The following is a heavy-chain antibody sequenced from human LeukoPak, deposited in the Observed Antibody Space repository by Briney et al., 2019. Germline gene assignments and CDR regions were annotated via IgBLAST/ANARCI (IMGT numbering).Heavy chain of an antibody. CDR1: GGSFSGYY. Sequence: PSETLSLTCAVYGGSFSGYYWSWIRQPPGKGLEWIGEINHSGSTNYNPSLKSRVTISVDTSKNQFSLKLSSVTAADTAVYYCARVKAAAGRVGDAFDIWGQGTMVNVSS. V-gene: IGHV4-34*01. D-gene: IGHD6-13*01. CDR3: ARVKAAAGRVGDAFDI. J-gene: IGHJ3*02. CDR2: INHSGST.